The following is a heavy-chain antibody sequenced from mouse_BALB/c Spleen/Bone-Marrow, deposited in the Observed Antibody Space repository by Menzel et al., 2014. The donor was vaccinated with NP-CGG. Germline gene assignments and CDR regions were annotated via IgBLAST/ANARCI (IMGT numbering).Heavy chain of an antibody. V-gene: IGHV1-47*01. D-gene: IGHD3-3*01. Sequence: QVQLQQSGAEVVKPGASVKMSCKALGYTFTTYPMEWMKQNHGKSLEWIGNFHPFNDDTKYNEKFKDKAKLTVEKSSSTVYLEVSRLTSDDSAIYYCARKGPRNAMDYWGQGTSVTVSS. J-gene: IGHJ4*01. CDR1: GYTFTTYP. CDR3: ARKGPRNAMDY. CDR2: FHPFNDDT.